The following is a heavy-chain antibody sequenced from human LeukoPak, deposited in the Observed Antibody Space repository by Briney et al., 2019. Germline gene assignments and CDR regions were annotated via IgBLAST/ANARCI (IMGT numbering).Heavy chain of an antibody. J-gene: IGHJ4*02. CDR2: VSGSGGIT. CDR3: AKDGVVSTIRPYFFDS. D-gene: IGHD5/OR15-5a*01. CDR1: GFTFSSYA. V-gene: IGHV3-23*01. Sequence: GGSLRLSCTASGFTFSSYAMSWVRQVPGKGLEWVSSVSGSGGITYYADSVKGRFTLSRDNSKNTVNLQMNSLRADDTAVYYCAKDGVVSTIRPYFFDSWGQGALVTVSS.